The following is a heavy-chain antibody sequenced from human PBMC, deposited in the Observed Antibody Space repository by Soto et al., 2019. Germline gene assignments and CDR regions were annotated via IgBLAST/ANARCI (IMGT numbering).Heavy chain of an antibody. J-gene: IGHJ4*02. Sequence: QLVASGGGLVQPGGSLRLSCAASGFTVSNHYVRWVRQAPGKGLEWVSLIFSNGDTRYADSVKGRFTISRDSSSNTRYLQRNSGRVEDTAVYYCARYGTYNWVGGQGIHVTVSS. CDR2: IFSNGDT. V-gene: IGHV3-66*01. CDR3: ARYGTYNWV. D-gene: IGHD1-1*01. CDR1: GFTVSNHY.